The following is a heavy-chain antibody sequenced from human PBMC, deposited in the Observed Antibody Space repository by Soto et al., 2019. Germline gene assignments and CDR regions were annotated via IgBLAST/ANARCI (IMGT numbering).Heavy chain of an antibody. J-gene: IGHJ5*02. CDR3: ARETKGYSSSWYDWFDP. V-gene: IGHV4-59*01. D-gene: IGHD6-13*01. Sequence: LSLTCTVSGGSISSYYWSWIRQPPGKGLEWIGYIYYSGSTNYNPSLKSRVTISVDTSKNQFSLKLSSVTAADTAVYYCARETKGYSSSWYDWFDPWGQGTLVTVSS. CDR1: GGSISSYY. CDR2: IYYSGST.